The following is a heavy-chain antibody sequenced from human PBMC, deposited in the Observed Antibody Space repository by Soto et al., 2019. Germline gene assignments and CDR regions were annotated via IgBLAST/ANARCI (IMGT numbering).Heavy chain of an antibody. Sequence: GESLKISCKGSGYRLTSYWIAWVRQMSGKGLEWMGIIYPGDSNTIYSPSFQGQVTISADKSISTAYLQWSSLKASDTAMYYCARHGFYGDYSSNYFDPWGQGTLVTVSS. J-gene: IGHJ5*02. CDR1: GYRLTSYW. D-gene: IGHD4-17*01. V-gene: IGHV5-51*01. CDR3: ARHGFYGDYSSNYFDP. CDR2: IYPGDSNT.